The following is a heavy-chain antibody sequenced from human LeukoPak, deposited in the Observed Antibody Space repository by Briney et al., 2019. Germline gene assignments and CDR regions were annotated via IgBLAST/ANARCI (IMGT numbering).Heavy chain of an antibody. CDR1: GFTFSSYS. V-gene: IGHV3-21*01. CDR3: ARDWWVYSGRDY. CDR2: ISSSSSYI. D-gene: IGHD5-12*01. J-gene: IGHJ4*02. Sequence: SGGSLRLSCAASGFTFSSYSMNWVRQAPGKGLEWVSSISSSSSYIYCADSVKGRFTISRDNAKNSLYLQMNSLRAEDTAVYYCARDWWVYSGRDYWGQGTLVTVSS.